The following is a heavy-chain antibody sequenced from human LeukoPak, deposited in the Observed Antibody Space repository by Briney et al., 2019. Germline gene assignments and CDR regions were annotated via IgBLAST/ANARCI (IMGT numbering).Heavy chain of an antibody. Sequence: PSETLSLTCAVYGGSFSGYYWSWIRQPPGKGLEWIGEINHTGSTNYNPSPRSRVTISVDTSKNQFSLTLSCVTAADTAVYYCARVLLAVAGTDYFDYWGQGTLVTVSS. CDR3: ARVLLAVAGTDYFDY. J-gene: IGHJ4*02. CDR2: INHTGST. CDR1: GGSFSGYY. D-gene: IGHD6-19*01. V-gene: IGHV4-34*01.